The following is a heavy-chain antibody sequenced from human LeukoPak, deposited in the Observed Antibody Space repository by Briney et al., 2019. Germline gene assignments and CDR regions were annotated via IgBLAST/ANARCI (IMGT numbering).Heavy chain of an antibody. CDR1: GYKFTDYY. J-gene: IGHJ4*02. V-gene: IGHV1-2*02. CDR2: INPNNGGT. CDR3: ARELGFCTSTSCPLYHY. Sequence: ASVKVSCKASGYKFTDYYVHWVRQAPGQGLEWMGWINPNNGGTHFAQRFHGRVTMTTDTSITTGYMELNRLTSDDTAVYYCARELGFCTSTSCPLYHYWGQGTLVTVSS. D-gene: IGHD2-2*01.